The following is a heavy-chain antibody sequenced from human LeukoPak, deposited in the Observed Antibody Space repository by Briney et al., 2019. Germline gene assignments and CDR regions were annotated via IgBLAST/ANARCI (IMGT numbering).Heavy chain of an antibody. CDR1: GFSFSVFW. CDR3: ARGHMVRGVIGENFDY. Sequence: AGGSLRLSCAASGFSFSVFWMHWVRQAPGKGPVWVSRIKTDGSITDYADSVKGRFTISRDNAKNTLYLQMNSLRTEDTAVYYCARGHMVRGVIGENFDYWGQGTLVTVSS. CDR2: IKTDGSIT. D-gene: IGHD3-10*01. J-gene: IGHJ4*02. V-gene: IGHV3-74*01.